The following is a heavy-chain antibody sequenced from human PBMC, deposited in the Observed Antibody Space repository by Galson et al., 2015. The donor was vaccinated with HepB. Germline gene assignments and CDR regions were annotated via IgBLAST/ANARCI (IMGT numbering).Heavy chain of an antibody. J-gene: IGHJ6*02. Sequence: SVKVSCKASGYTFTSYGISWVRQAPGQGLGWMGWISAYNGNTNYAQKLQGRVTMTTDTSTSTAYMELRSLRSDDTAVYYCARVEGLELLSLYYYGMDVWGQGTTVTVSS. V-gene: IGHV1-18*04. D-gene: IGHD1-7*01. CDR1: GYTFTSYG. CDR3: ARVEGLELLSLYYYGMDV. CDR2: ISAYNGNT.